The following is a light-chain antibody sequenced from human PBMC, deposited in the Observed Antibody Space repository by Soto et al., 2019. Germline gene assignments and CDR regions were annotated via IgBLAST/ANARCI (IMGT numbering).Light chain of an antibody. CDR1: QSVSNNS. CDR3: QLYGTSPMFT. CDR2: SAS. V-gene: IGKV3-20*01. J-gene: IGKJ2*01. Sequence: EIVLTQSPGTLSLSPGERATLSCRANQSVSNNSLAWYLQKPGQAPRLLIYSASSRATGIPDRFSGSGSGTDFTLTISRLEPEDFAVYYCQLYGTSPMFTFGRGTRLEIK.